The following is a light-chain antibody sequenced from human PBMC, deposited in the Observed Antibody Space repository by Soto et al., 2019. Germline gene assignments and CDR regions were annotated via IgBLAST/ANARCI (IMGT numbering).Light chain of an antibody. J-gene: IGLJ1*01. V-gene: IGLV2-14*01. CDR1: SSDVGGYNY. CDR3: SSYTSSSFPYV. CDR2: DVS. Sequence: QSALTQPASVSGSPGQSITISCTGTSSDVGGYNYVSWYQQHPGKAPKLMIYDVSNRPSGVSNRFSGSKSGNTASLTISGLQAEDEADYYCSSYTSSSFPYVFGTGTKVNVL.